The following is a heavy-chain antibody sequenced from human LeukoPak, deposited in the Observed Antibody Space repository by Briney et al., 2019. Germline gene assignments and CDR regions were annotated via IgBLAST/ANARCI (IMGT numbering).Heavy chain of an antibody. CDR1: GFTFSSYS. J-gene: IGHJ6*02. CDR2: ISGSGGST. D-gene: IGHD6-13*01. Sequence: GGSLRLSCAASGFTFSSYSMNWVRQAPGKGLEWVSAISGSGGSTYYADSVKGRFTISRDNSKNTLYLQMNSLRAEDTAVYYCAKRFSVAAAGTFDYYYGMDVWGQGTTVTVSS. CDR3: AKRFSVAAAGTFDYYYGMDV. V-gene: IGHV3-23*01.